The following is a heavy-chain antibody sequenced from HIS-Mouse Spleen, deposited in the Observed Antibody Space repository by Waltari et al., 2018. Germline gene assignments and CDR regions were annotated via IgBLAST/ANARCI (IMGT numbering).Heavy chain of an antibody. CDR1: GGSISSSSYY. V-gene: IGHV4-39*07. CDR3: ARDYGDNWFDP. Sequence: QLQLQESGPGLVKPSETLSLTCTVSGGSISSSSYYWGWIRQPPGKGLEWIGSIYYSGSTYYNPSLKSRGTISVDTSKNQFSLKLSSVTAADTAVYYCARDYGDNWFDPWGQGTLVTVSS. CDR2: IYYSGST. D-gene: IGHD4-17*01. J-gene: IGHJ5*02.